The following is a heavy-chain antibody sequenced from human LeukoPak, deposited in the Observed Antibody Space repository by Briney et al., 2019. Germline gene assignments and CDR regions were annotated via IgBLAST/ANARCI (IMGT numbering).Heavy chain of an antibody. CDR2: IYYAENT. V-gene: IGHV4-39*01. CDR3: ARHPRQTPMMNY. D-gene: IGHD3-22*01. CDR1: GGSISDTSYY. Sequence: SETLSLTCSVSGGSISDTSYYWGWIRQPPGKALEWIGNIYYAENTYYNPSLQSRVTISVDTSKSQFSLKLTSVTAADTAVYYCARHPRQTPMMNYWGQGTLVTVSS. J-gene: IGHJ4*02.